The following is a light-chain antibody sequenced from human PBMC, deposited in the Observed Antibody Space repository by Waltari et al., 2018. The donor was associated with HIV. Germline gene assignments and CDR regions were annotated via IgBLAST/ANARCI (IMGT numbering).Light chain of an antibody. CDR2: WAS. CDR3: QQYFWSPWT. CDR1: HSVFQPYDHRNF. J-gene: IGKJ1*01. V-gene: IGKV4-1*01. Sequence: DIVLTQPSGTLAVSLGERATINGKSSHSVFQPYDHRNFLAWYQQRPGQPPKLLISWASIREFGVPDRFSGSGSGTDFTLTINNLQAEDVAVYYCQQYFWSPWTFGQGTKV.